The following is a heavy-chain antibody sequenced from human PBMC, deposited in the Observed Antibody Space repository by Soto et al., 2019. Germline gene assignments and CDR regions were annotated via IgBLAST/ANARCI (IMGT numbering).Heavy chain of an antibody. CDR2: IYYSGST. D-gene: IGHD3-10*01. Sequence: QVQLQESGPGLVKPSETLSLTCTVSGGSVSSGSYYWSWIRQPPGKGLEWIGYIYYSGSTNYNPSLKSRGTISVDTSKNQFSLKLSSVTAADTAVYYCARDGYYGSGRYFDYWGQGTLVTVSS. V-gene: IGHV4-61*01. J-gene: IGHJ4*02. CDR3: ARDGYYGSGRYFDY. CDR1: GGSVSSGSYY.